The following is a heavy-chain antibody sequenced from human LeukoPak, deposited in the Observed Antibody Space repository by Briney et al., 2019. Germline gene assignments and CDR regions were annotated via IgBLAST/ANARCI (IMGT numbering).Heavy chain of an antibody. CDR2: IDYSGST. CDR1: GGSISTYY. J-gene: IGHJ4*02. V-gene: IGHV4-59*01. D-gene: IGHD3-3*01. Sequence: SETLSLTCTVSGGSISTYYWSWIRQPPGKGLEWIGDIDYSGSTKYNPSLESRVTISVDTSKNQFSLKLSSVTAADTAVYYCASRSSIWSGYQDTLYYFDSWGQGTLVTVSS. CDR3: ASRSSIWSGYQDTLYYFDS.